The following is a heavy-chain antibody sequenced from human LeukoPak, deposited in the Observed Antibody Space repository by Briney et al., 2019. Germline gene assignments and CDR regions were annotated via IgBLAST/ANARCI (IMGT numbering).Heavy chain of an antibody. CDR3: ASGAWVGYDYVWGHDSYYGMDV. J-gene: IGHJ6*04. D-gene: IGHD3-16*01. V-gene: IGHV1-46*01. CDR1: GYTFTSYY. Sequence: ASVKVSCKASGYTFTSYYMHWVRQAPGQGLEWMGIINPSGGSTSYAQKFQGRVTMTRDTSTCTVYMELSSLRSEDTAVYYCASGAWVGYDYVWGHDSYYGMDVWGKGTTVTVSS. CDR2: INPSGGST.